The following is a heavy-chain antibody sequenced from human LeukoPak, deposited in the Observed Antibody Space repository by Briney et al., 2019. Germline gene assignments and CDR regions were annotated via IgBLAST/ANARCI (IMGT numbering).Heavy chain of an antibody. D-gene: IGHD4-11*01. J-gene: IGHJ6*02. CDR3: ASTVNTSNGMDV. CDR2: ISGSGGST. CDR1: GFTFSSYA. Sequence: GGSLRLSCAASGFTFSSYAMSWVRQAPGKGLEWVSAISGSGGSTYYADSVKGRFTISRDNSKNTLYLQMNSLRAEDTALYYCASTVNTSNGMDVWGQGTTVTVSS. V-gene: IGHV3-23*01.